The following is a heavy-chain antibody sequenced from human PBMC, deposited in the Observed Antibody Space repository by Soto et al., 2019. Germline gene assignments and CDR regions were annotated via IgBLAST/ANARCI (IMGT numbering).Heavy chain of an antibody. J-gene: IGHJ5*02. Sequence: SVKVSCKASGGTFSSYAISWVRQAPGQGLEWMGGIIPIFGTANYAQKFQGRVTITTDESASTAYMELSSLRSEDTAVYYCAIVPFDWNANWFDPWGQGTLVTVSS. D-gene: IGHD1-1*01. CDR2: IIPIFGTA. CDR3: AIVPFDWNANWFDP. CDR1: GGTFSSYA. V-gene: IGHV1-69*05.